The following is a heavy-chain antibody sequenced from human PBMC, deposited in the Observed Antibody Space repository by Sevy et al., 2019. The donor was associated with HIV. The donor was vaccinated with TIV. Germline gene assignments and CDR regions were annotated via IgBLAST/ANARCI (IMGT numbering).Heavy chain of an antibody. CDR2: ISGSGGST. Sequence: GGSLRLSCAASGFTFSNYAMSWVRQAPGKGLEWVSAISGSGGSTYYADSVKGRFTISRDNSKNTLYLQMNSLRAEDTAVYYCAKDPYDYVWGSYRPPDYWGQGTLVTVSS. CDR3: AKDPYDYVWGSYRPPDY. J-gene: IGHJ4*02. D-gene: IGHD3-16*02. CDR1: GFTFSNYA. V-gene: IGHV3-23*01.